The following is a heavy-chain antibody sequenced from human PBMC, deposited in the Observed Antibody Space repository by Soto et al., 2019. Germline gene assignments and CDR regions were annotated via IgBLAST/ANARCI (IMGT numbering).Heavy chain of an antibody. Sequence: VQLLESGGGLVQPGGSLRLSCAASGFSFSSYAMSWVRQAPGKGLEWVSAISGSGGSTYYADSVKGRFTISRDNSKNTLYLQMNCLRAEDTAVYYCAKDGYGSYDLPGAFDIWGQGTMVTVSS. CDR3: AKDGYGSYDLPGAFDI. CDR2: ISGSGGST. CDR1: GFSFSSYA. V-gene: IGHV3-23*01. D-gene: IGHD3-16*01. J-gene: IGHJ3*02.